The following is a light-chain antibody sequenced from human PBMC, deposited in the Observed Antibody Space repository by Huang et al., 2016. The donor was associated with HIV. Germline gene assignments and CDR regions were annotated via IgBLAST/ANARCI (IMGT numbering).Light chain of an antibody. Sequence: DIQMTQSPSSLSASVGDRVTITCRASQNIKSDLNWYQQKPGKAPKVLIYAGSILQSGVPSRFSGTESGTHFTLTINSLRPEDFATYYCQQTYDTPWTFGHGTKVEIK. V-gene: IGKV1-39*01. J-gene: IGKJ1*01. CDR3: QQTYDTPWT. CDR1: QNIKSD. CDR2: AGS.